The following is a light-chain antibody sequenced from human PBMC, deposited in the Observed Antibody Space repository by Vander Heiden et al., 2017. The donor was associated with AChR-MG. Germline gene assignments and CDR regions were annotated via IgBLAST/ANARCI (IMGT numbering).Light chain of an antibody. Sequence: DIQMTQSPSSVSASVGDRVTITCQASQDVSNSLAWYQQKPGKPPKLLIYGASRLQSGVPSRFSGSGSGTDFTLTISTLQPEDFATYYCQQCNNFFLALGRGTKVDIK. CDR3: QQCNNFFLA. V-gene: IGKV1-12*01. CDR2: GAS. CDR1: QDVSNS. J-gene: IGKJ3*01.